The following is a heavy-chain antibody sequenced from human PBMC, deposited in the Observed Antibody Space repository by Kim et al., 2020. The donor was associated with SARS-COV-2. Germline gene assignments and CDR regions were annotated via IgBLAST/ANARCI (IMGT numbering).Heavy chain of an antibody. J-gene: IGHJ6*02. D-gene: IGHD4-17*01. Sequence: GGSLRLSCAASGFTFSSYGMHWVRQAPGKGLEWVAVIWYDGSNKYYADSVKGRFTISRDNSKNTLYLQMNSLRAEDTAVYYCARDSLEGDYGLAYDYYYGMDVWGQGTTVTVSS. CDR3: ARDSLEGDYGLAYDYYYGMDV. CDR1: GFTFSSYG. V-gene: IGHV3-33*01. CDR2: IWYDGSNK.